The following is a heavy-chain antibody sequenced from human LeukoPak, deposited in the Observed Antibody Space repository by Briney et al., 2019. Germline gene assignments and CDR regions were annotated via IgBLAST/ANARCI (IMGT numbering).Heavy chain of an antibody. CDR3: ARRDSAYGARLDY. J-gene: IGHJ4*02. Sequence: KPSETLSLTCTVSGGSISSGSSSWGWVRQPPGKGLEWIGNINYSGSTYYNPSLKSRVTISVDTSKSQFSLKLGSVTAADTAVYYCARRDSAYGARLDYWGQGTLVTVSS. D-gene: IGHD5-12*01. V-gene: IGHV4-39*01. CDR2: INYSGST. CDR1: GGSISSGSSS.